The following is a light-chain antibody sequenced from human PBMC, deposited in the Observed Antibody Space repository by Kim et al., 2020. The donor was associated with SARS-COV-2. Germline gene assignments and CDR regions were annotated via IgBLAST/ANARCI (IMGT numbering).Light chain of an antibody. CDR2: GAS. Sequence: PGEGATPPGRARQSVRGSYLAWYQQQKPGQAPRLLIYGASSRATGIPDRFSGSGSGTDFTLTISRLEPEDFAVYYCQQYGNAPDTFGQGTRLEIK. CDR3: QQYGNAPDT. V-gene: IGKV3-20*01. J-gene: IGKJ5*01. CDR1: QSVRGSY.